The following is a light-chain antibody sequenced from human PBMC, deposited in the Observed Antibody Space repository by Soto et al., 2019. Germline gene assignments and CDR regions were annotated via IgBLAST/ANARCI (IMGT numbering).Light chain of an antibody. J-gene: IGLJ2*01. Sequence: QSVLTQPPSASGTPGQSVTISCSGSSSNIGRNAVNWYQQLPGTAPKLLIYSSYQRPSGVPDRFSGSKSGTSGSLAIRGLQSEDEATYHCAVWDDSLNAVVFGGGTQRPS. CDR1: SSNIGRNA. CDR2: SSY. V-gene: IGLV1-44*01. CDR3: AVWDDSLNAVV.